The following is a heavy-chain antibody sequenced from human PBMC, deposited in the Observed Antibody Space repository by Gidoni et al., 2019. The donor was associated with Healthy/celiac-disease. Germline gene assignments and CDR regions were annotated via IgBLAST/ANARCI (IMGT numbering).Heavy chain of an antibody. D-gene: IGHD6-13*01. Sequence: EVQLVESGGGLVKPGGSLRLSCAASGFTFSSYSMNWVSQAPGKGLEWVSCISSRCSYIYYADSVKGRFTISRDNAKNSLYLQMNSLRAEDTAVYYCATSSIAAAGTGYYYYGMDVWGQGTTVTVSS. CDR3: ATSSIAAAGTGYYYYGMDV. CDR2: ISSRCSYI. J-gene: IGHJ6*02. V-gene: IGHV3-21*01. CDR1: GFTFSSYS.